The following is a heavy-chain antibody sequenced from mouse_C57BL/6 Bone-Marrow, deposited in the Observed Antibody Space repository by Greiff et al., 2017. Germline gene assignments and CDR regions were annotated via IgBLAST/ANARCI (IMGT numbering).Heavy chain of an antibody. D-gene: IGHD1-1*01. CDR3: ASIELRAY. J-gene: IGHJ3*01. V-gene: IGHV1-82*01. CDR1: GYAFSSSW. CDR2: IYPGDGDT. Sequence: QVQLQQSGPELVKPGASVKISCKASGYAFSSSWMNWVKQRPGKGLEWIGRIYPGDGDTNYNGKFKGKATLTADKSSSTAYLQLSSLTSEDSAVYFCASIELRAYWGQGTLVTVSA.